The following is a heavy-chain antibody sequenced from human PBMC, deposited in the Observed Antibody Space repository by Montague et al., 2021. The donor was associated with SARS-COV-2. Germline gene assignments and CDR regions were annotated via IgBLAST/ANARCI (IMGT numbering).Heavy chain of an antibody. V-gene: IGHV4-39*01. J-gene: IGHJ5*02. CDR1: GNSYSPYHGFFNSYH. CDR3: VRRSRLHLGELTPVDP. D-gene: IGHD3-16*01. Sequence: SETLSLTCAVSGNSYSPYHGFFNSYHWSWIRQLPGKGLEWIGTMYDSGSNYYNPTLKSRASIFVDTSSNQFFLKLNSVTAADTAVYYCVRRSRLHLGELTPVDPWGQGTLVTVSS. CDR2: MYDSGSN.